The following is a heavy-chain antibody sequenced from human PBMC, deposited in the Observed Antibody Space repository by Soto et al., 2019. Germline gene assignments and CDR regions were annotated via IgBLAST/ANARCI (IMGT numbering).Heavy chain of an antibody. Sequence: QVQLVQSGAEVKKPGSSVKVSCKASGGTFSSYTISWVRQAPGQGLEWMGRIIHILGIANHAQKFQGRVPLTADNSPSPAYMELSCLRSEDTAVYYCARAPFYSGYYPQQFKFDYWGQGTLVTLSS. V-gene: IGHV1-69*02. CDR1: GGTFSSYT. D-gene: IGHD5-12*01. CDR2: IIHILGIA. J-gene: IGHJ4*02. CDR3: ARAPFYSGYYPQQFKFDY.